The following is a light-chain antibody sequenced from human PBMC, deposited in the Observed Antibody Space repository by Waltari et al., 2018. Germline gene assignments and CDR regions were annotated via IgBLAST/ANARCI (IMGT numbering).Light chain of an antibody. CDR1: QNINTY. Sequence: EIQMTQSPSSLSAPVGDTVAITCRASQNINTYLNWYQQKPGRAPTLLISGASTLETSVPSRFSGSGSGTVFTLTISGLQPEDVGTYYCQQNYNTPLYTLGPGTKLEIK. J-gene: IGKJ2*01. CDR3: QQNYNTPLYT. CDR2: GAS. V-gene: IGKV1-39*01.